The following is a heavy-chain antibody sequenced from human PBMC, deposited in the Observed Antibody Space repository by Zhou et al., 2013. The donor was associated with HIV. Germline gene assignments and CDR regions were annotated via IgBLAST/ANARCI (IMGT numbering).Heavy chain of an antibody. J-gene: IGHJ6*02. CDR2: IIPIFGTA. D-gene: IGHD2-15*01. CDR3: ARGGYCSGGSCYSGGFYYYYYGMDV. V-gene: IGHV1-69*05. CDR1: GGTFSSYA. Sequence: QVQLVQSGAEVKKPGSSVKVSCKASGGTFSSYAISWVRQAPGQGLEWMGGIIPIFGTANYAQKFQGRVTITTDESTSTAYMELSSLRSEDTAVYYCARGGYCSGGSCYSGGFYYYYYGMDVWGQGTTVTVSS.